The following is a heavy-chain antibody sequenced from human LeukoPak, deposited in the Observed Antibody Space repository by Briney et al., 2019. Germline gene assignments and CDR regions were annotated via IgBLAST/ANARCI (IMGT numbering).Heavy chain of an antibody. D-gene: IGHD5-24*01. Sequence: QAGGSLRLSCAASGFTLSNYNMNWVRQAPGKGLEWVSYISTSSITKYYADSVRGRFTISRDNSRNTVYLQMNSLRAEDTAVYYCAKDDRWLQFCCWGQGTLVTVSA. V-gene: IGHV3-48*01. CDR3: AKDDRWLQFCC. CDR2: ISTSSITK. CDR1: GFTLSNYN. J-gene: IGHJ4*02.